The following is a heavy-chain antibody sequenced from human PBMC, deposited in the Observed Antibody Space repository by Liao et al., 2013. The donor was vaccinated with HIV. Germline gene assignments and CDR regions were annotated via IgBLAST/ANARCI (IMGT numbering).Heavy chain of an antibody. CDR2: YNLSGST. CDR1: RGSISGYY. D-gene: IGHD1-26*01. J-gene: IGHJ4*02. CDR3: AKEHRGSYSFDY. V-gene: IGHV4-34*01. Sequence: QVQLQQWGGGLLKPSETLSLTCAVYRGSISGYYWSWIRQPPGKGRGVDWGKYNLSGSTNYNPSLKSRVTISIDTSKNKFSLKLNSVTAADTAVYYCAKEHRGSYSFDYWGQGTRGHSLL.